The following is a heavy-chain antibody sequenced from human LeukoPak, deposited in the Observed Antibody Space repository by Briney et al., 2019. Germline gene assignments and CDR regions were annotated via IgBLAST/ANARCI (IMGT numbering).Heavy chain of an antibody. CDR2: INHSGST. CDR3: ATEPCSSTSCPY. Sequence: SETLSLTCAVYGGSFSGYYWSWIRQPPGKGLEWIGEINHSGSTNYNPSFKSRVTISVDTSKNQFSLKLSSVTAADTAVYYCATEPCSSTSCPYWGQGTLVAVSS. J-gene: IGHJ4*02. CDR1: GGSFSGYY. V-gene: IGHV4-34*01. D-gene: IGHD2-2*01.